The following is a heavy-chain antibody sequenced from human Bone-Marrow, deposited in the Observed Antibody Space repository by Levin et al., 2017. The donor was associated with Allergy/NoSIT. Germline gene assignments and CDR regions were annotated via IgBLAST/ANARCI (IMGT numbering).Heavy chain of an antibody. D-gene: IGHD3-10*01. CDR1: GYIFTGYF. CDR2: INSNSGDT. V-gene: IGHV1-2*02. J-gene: IGHJ4*02. Sequence: ASVKVSCKGSGYIFTGYFMHWVRQAPGQGLEWMGWINSNSGDTKYAQKFQGRVTMTRDTSISTAYMELSRLTSDDTAVYYCAILWFGETAHDYWGQGILLTVSS. CDR3: AILWFGETAHDY.